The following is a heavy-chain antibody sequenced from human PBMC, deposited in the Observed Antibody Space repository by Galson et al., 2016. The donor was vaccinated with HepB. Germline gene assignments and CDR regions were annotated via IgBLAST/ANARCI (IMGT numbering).Heavy chain of an antibody. J-gene: IGHJ4*02. Sequence: SLRLSCAASGFTFTTYAMSWVRQAPGKGLEWVSDISGNGAHTYYADSVKGRFTISRDNSKNTLYLRMNSLRAEDTAVYFCAKPIYYYDGRPFTGGDHWGQGTLVTVSS. V-gene: IGHV3-23*01. D-gene: IGHD3-22*01. CDR2: ISGNGAHT. CDR3: AKPIYYYDGRPFTGGDH. CDR1: GFTFTTYA.